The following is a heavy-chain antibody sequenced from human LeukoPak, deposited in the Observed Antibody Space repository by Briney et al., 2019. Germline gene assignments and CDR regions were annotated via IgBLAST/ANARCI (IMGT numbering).Heavy chain of an antibody. J-gene: IGHJ6*02. D-gene: IGHD1-26*01. CDR3: ARERRSVGFYYYGMDV. CDR1: GYTFTSYG. V-gene: IGHV7-4-1*02. CDR2: INTNTGNP. Sequence: ASVKVSCKASGYTFTSYGISWVRQAPGQGLEWMGWINTNTGNPTYAQGFTGRFVFSLDTSVSTAYLQISSLKAEDTAVYYCARERRSVGFYYYGMDVWGQGTTVTVSS.